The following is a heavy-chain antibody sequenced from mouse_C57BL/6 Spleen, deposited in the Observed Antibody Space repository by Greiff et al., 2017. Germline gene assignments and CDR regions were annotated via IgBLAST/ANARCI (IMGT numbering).Heavy chain of an antibody. CDR1: GYTFTSYW. Sequence: QVQLQQPGAELVRPGTSVKLSCKASGYTFTSYWMHWVKQRPGQGLEWIGVIAPSDSYTNYNQKFKGKATLTVDPYSSTAYMQLSSLTSEDSAVYYCARRDGSFWYFDYWGQGTTLTVSS. CDR3: ARRDGSFWYFDY. V-gene: IGHV1-59*01. J-gene: IGHJ2*01. CDR2: IAPSDSYT. D-gene: IGHD1-1*01.